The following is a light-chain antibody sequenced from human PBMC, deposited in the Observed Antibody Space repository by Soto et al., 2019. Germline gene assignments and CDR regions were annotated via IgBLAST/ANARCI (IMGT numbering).Light chain of an antibody. CDR1: QRVSSY. J-gene: IGKJ4*01. Sequence: EIVLTPSPATLSLSPGERANLSCRASQRVSSYLAWYQQKPGQAPRLLIYDASNRATGIPARFSGSGSGTDFTLTISSLEPEDFAVYYCQQRSNWPTFGGGTKVEIK. CDR2: DAS. V-gene: IGKV3-11*01. CDR3: QQRSNWPT.